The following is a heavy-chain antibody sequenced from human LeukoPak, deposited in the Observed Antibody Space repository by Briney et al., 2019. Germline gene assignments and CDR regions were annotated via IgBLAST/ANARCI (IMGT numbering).Heavy chain of an antibody. CDR3: ARHGHCTNGVCYSNYYYYMDV. J-gene: IGHJ6*03. V-gene: IGHV5-51*01. Sequence: GESLKISCKGSGYSFTSYWIGWVRQMPGKGLEWMGIIYPDDSDTRYSPSFEGQVIISVDKSISTAYLQWSSLKASDTATYYCARHGHCTNGVCYSNYYYYMDVWAKGTTVTVSS. CDR2: IYPDDSDT. CDR1: GYSFTSYW. D-gene: IGHD2-8*01.